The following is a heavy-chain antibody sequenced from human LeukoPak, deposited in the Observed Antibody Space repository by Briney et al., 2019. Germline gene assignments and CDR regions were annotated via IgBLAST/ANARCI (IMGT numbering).Heavy chain of an antibody. D-gene: IGHD1-26*01. J-gene: IGHJ4*02. CDR3: ARLVGAMYYFDY. Sequence: PGGSLRLSCAASGFTFDDYGMSWVRQAPGKGLEWVSGINWNGGSTGYADSVKGRFTISRDNAKNSLCLQMNSLRAEDTALYYCARLVGAMYYFDYWGQGTLVTVSS. CDR2: INWNGGST. V-gene: IGHV3-20*04. CDR1: GFTFDDYG.